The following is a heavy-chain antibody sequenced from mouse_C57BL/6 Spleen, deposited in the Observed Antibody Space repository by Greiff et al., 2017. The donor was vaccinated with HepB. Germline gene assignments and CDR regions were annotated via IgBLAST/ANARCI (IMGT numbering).Heavy chain of an antibody. Sequence: QVQLQQSGAELARPGASVKMSCKASGYTFTSYTMHWVKQRPGQGLEWIGYINPSSGYTKYNQKFKDKATLTADKSSSTAYMQLSSLTSENSAVYYCASSEGNYREYFDYWGQGTTLTVSS. J-gene: IGHJ2*01. CDR3: ASSEGNYREYFDY. V-gene: IGHV1-4*01. D-gene: IGHD2-1*01. CDR2: INPSSGYT. CDR1: GYTFTSYT.